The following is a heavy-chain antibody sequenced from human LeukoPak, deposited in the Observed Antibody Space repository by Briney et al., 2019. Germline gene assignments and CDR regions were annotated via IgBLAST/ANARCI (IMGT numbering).Heavy chain of an antibody. CDR1: GFIFSRYS. CDR2: ISSSSSTI. V-gene: IGHV3-48*02. CDR3: ARDGLLWFGELLYK. J-gene: IGHJ4*02. Sequence: GGSLRLSCAASGFIFSRYSMNWVRQAPGKGLEWVSYISSSSSTIYYADSVKGRFTISRDNAKNSLYLQMNSLRDEDTAVYYCARDGLLWFGELLYKWGQGTLVTVSS. D-gene: IGHD3-10*01.